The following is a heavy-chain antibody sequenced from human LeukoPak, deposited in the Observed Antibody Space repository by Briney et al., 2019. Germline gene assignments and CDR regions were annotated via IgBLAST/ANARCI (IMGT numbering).Heavy chain of an antibody. CDR1: GGSISSSSYY. Sequence: SETLSLTCTVSGGSISSSSYYWGWIRQPPGKGLEWIGSIYYSGSTYYNPSLKSRVTVSVDTSKNQFSLKLSSVTAADTAVYYCARVGVEMATTDYWGQGTLVTVST. V-gene: IGHV4-39*07. D-gene: IGHD5-24*01. CDR2: IYYSGST. J-gene: IGHJ4*02. CDR3: ARVGVEMATTDY.